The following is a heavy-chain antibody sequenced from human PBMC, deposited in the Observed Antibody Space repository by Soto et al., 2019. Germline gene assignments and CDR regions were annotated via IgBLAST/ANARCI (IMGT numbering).Heavy chain of an antibody. CDR2: ISWNSGSI. CDR1: GFTFDDYA. CDR3: ARGVVDTAMVRYYYYGMDV. D-gene: IGHD5-18*01. V-gene: IGHV3-9*01. Sequence: EVQLLESGGGLVQPGGSLRLSCAASGFTFDDYAMHWVRQAPGKGLEWVSGISWNSGSIGYADSVKGRFTISRDNAKNSLYLQMNSLRAEDTALYYCARGVVDTAMVRYYYYGMDVWGQGTTVTVSS. J-gene: IGHJ6*02.